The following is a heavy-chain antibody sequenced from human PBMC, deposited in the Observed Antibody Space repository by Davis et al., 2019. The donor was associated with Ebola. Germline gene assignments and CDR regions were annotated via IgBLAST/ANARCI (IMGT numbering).Heavy chain of an antibody. J-gene: IGHJ4*02. CDR2: ISSNGGST. Sequence: PGGSLRLSCAASGFTFSSYSMNWVRQAPGKGLEYVSAISSNGGSTYYADSVKGRFTISRDNSKNTLYLQMSSLRAEDTAVYYCVKQFYSGSGFDYWGQGTLVTVSS. CDR3: VKQFYSGSGFDY. CDR1: GFTFSSYS. V-gene: IGHV3-64D*08. D-gene: IGHD1-26*01.